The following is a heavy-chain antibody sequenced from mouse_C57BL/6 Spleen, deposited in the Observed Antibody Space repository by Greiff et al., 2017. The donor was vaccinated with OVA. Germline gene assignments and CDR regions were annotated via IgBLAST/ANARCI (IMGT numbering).Heavy chain of an antibody. CDR2: IDPNSGGT. D-gene: IGHD1-1*01. CDR1: GYTFTSYW. Sequence: QVQLKQPGAELVKPGASVKLSCKASGYTFTSYWMHWVKQRPGRGLEWIGRIDPNSGGTKYNEKFKSKATLTVDKPSSTAYMQLSSLTSEDSAVYYCARGGSSWLWYFDVWGTGTTVTVSS. CDR3: ARGGSSWLWYFDV. V-gene: IGHV1-72*01. J-gene: IGHJ1*03.